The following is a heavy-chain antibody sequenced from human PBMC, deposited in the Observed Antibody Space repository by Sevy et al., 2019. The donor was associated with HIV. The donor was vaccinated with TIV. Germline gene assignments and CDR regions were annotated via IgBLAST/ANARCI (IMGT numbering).Heavy chain of an antibody. CDR2: ISYDGSNK. J-gene: IGHJ3*02. CDR1: GFTFSSYG. Sequence: GGSLRLSCAASGFTFSSYGMHWVRQAPGKGLEWVAVISYDGSNKYYADSVKGRLNISRDNSKNTLYLQMNSLRAEDTAVYYCAKDDYGSGSYYMGSGAFDIWGQGTMVTVSS. D-gene: IGHD3-10*01. CDR3: AKDDYGSGSYYMGSGAFDI. V-gene: IGHV3-30*18.